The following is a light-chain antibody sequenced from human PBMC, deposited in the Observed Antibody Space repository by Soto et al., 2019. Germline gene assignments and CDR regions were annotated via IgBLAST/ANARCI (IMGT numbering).Light chain of an antibody. CDR2: AVS. CDR3: AAYTTSSTLV. CDR1: SADVGAFDY. J-gene: IGLJ3*02. V-gene: IGLV2-14*03. Sequence: QSAPTQPASVSGSPGQSITISCAGTSADVGAFDYVSWYQHHPGKVPKLMIYAVSDRPSGVSTRFSGSKSANMASLTISGLQPDDEADYYCAAYTTSSTLVFGGGTQLTVL.